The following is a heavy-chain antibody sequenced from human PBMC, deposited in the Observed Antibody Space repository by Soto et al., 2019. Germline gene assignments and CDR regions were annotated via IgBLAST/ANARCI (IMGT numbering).Heavy chain of an antibody. V-gene: IGHV4-4*02. J-gene: IGHJ4*02. CDR3: ARRGGGVVLTATTPFDY. D-gene: IGHD2-21*02. CDR2: IFHSGST. CDR1: SGSISTANW. Sequence: QVPLQESGPRLVRPSGTLSLTCTVSSGSISTANWWSWVRQPPGRGLAWIREIFHSGSTNYNLSLKSRVTLSVDKSKNQFSLRLSSVTAADTAMYYCARRGGGVVLTATTPFDYWGQGTLVTVSS.